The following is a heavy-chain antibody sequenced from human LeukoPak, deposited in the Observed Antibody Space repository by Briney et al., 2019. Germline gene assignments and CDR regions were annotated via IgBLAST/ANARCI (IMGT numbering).Heavy chain of an antibody. V-gene: IGHV4-34*01. J-gene: IGHJ6*03. CDR2: INHSGST. CDR3: ARLRMVRGVNGYYYYMDV. Sequence: SETLSLTCAVYGGSFSGYYWSWIRQPPGKGLEWFGEINHSGSTNYNPSLKSRVTISVDTSKNQFSLKLSSVTAADTAVYYCARLRMVRGVNGYYYYMDVWGKGTTVTISS. D-gene: IGHD3-10*01. CDR1: GGSFSGYY.